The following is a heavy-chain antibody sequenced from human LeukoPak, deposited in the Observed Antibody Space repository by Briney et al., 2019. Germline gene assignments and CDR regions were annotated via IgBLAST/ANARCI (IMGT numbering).Heavy chain of an antibody. CDR2: INSDGSST. CDR1: RFTFSSYW. CDR3: ARGQFRPSIVVVPAATVGWFDP. Sequence: GGSLRLSCATSRFTFSSYWMHWVRQAPGKGLVWVSRINSDGSSTSYADSVKGRFTISRDNAKNTLYLQMNSLRAEDTAVYYCARGQFRPSIVVVPAATVGWFDPWGQGTLVTVSS. J-gene: IGHJ5*02. V-gene: IGHV3-74*01. D-gene: IGHD2-2*01.